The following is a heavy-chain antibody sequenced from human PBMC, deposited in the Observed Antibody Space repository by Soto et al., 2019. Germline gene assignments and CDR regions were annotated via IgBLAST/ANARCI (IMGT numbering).Heavy chain of an antibody. Sequence: EVQVLESGGGLVQPGGSLRLSCAASGFTFSIYAMSWVRQAPGKGLEWVSAISDSGRTYYADSVKGRFTISRDNSKNTVFLPMSSLRDADTAVYYCATRTCSGVLDCHAYVDVGGQGTTVTVSS. CDR3: ATRTCSGVLDCHAYVDV. D-gene: IGHD2-15*01. J-gene: IGHJ6*02. CDR1: GFTFSIYA. V-gene: IGHV3-23*01. CDR2: ISDSGRT.